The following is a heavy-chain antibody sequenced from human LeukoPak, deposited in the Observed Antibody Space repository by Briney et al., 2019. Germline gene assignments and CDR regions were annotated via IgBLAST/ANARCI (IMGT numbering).Heavy chain of an antibody. CDR1: GFTFSSYS. CDR3: ARRAGAYSHPYDY. J-gene: IGHJ4*02. Sequence: GGSLRLSCAASGFTFSSYSMNWVRQAPGKGLEWVSSISSSSSYIYYADSVKGRFTISRDNSRNTLFLQMNSLRAEDTAVYYCARRAGAYSHPYDYWGQGTLVTVSS. CDR2: ISSSSSYI. D-gene: IGHD4/OR15-4a*01. V-gene: IGHV3-21*04.